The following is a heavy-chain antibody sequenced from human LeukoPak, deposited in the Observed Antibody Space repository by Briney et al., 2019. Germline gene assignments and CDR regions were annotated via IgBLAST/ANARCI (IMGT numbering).Heavy chain of an antibody. D-gene: IGHD3-22*01. CDR2: ISSSSSYI. CDR1: GFTFRSSR. J-gene: IGHJ4*02. V-gene: IGHV3-21*01. CDR3: ARDLHDSSGLDY. Sequence: PGGSLRLSCAASGFTFRSSRMKWVRQAPGKGLEWVSSISSSSSYIYYADSVKGRFTISRDNAKNSLYLQMNSLRAEDTAVYYCARDLHDSSGLDYWGQGTLVTVSS.